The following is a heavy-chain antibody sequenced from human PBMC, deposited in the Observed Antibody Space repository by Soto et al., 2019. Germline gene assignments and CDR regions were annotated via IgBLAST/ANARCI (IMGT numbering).Heavy chain of an antibody. J-gene: IGHJ4*02. CDR3: ARVRVLQGDDRYSSSWPRNRSFDY. V-gene: IGHV3-21*01. Sequence: GGSLRLSCAASGFTFSSYSMNWVRQAPGKGLEWVSSISSSSSYIYYADSVKGRFTISRDNAKNSLYLQMNSLRAEDTAVYYCARVRVLQGDDRYSSSWPRNRSFDYWGQGTLVTVSS. CDR1: GFTFSSYS. CDR2: ISSSSSYI. D-gene: IGHD6-13*01.